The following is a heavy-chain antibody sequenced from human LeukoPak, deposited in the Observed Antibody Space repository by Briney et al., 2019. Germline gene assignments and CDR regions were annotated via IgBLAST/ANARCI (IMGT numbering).Heavy chain of an antibody. V-gene: IGHV3-15*07. Sequence: ETLSLTCTVSGGSISTYYWNWIRQPPGKGLEWIGRIKSKTDGGTTDYAAPVKGRFTISRDDSKNTLYLQMNSLKTEDTAVYYCTTDGSWYFRPVDYWGQGTLVTVSS. J-gene: IGHJ4*02. D-gene: IGHD6-13*01. CDR2: IKSKTDGGTT. CDR3: TTDGSWYFRPVDY. CDR1: GGSISTYY.